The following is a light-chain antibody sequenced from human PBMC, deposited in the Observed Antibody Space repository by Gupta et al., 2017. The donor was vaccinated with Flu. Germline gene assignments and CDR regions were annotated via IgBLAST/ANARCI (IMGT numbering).Light chain of an antibody. CDR2: LVY. Sequence: DVARTQSPLFLPVALGPPASISCRSSQSLVYSDGNTILPWFQQRPGQSPRRRIYLVYHRAPGVPVRFSGSCSGPDFTLKISRVEAEDVGVYFCMQGAHWPWAFGQGTKVEIK. V-gene: IGKV2-30*01. CDR1: QSLVYSDGNTI. J-gene: IGKJ1*01. CDR3: MQGAHWPWA.